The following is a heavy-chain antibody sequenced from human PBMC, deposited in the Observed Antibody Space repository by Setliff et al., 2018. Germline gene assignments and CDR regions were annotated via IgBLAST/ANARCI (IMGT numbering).Heavy chain of an antibody. CDR2: MNPNSGNT. CDR1: GYTFTSYD. D-gene: IGHD1-26*01. J-gene: IGHJ4*02. CDR3: VRDLGQWALDF. Sequence: GASVKVSCKASGYTFTSYDINWVRQATGQGLEWMGWMNPNSGNTGYAQKFQGRVTMTRNTSISTAYMELRSLRPDDTAVYYCVRDLGQWALDFWGQGTLVTVSS. V-gene: IGHV1-8*02.